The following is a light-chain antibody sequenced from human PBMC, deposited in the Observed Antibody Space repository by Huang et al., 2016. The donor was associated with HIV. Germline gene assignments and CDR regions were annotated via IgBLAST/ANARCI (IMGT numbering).Light chain of an antibody. CDR2: DTS. CDR3: QQRSSGVT. V-gene: IGKV3-11*01. Sequence: IVLTQSPATLSWYPGERVTLSCRASQSVGNYIAWYQQHPGQSPNLLIYDTSTRATGTPVRFSGRGSGTDFTLTISSLESEDVAVYYCQQRSSGVTFGGGTKV. CDR1: QSVGNY. J-gene: IGKJ4*01.